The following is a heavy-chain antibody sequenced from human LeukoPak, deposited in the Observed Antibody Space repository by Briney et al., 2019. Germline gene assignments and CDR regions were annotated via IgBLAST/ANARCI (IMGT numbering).Heavy chain of an antibody. D-gene: IGHD1-26*01. Sequence: SETLSLTCTVSGGSISSGGYYWSWIRQHPGKGLGGIGYLYYSGSTYYNPSLKSRVTISVDTSKNQFSLKLSSVTAADTAVYYCARDGEYSGSAIDYWGQGTLVTVSS. CDR1: GGSISSGGYY. CDR3: ARDGEYSGSAIDY. CDR2: LYYSGST. V-gene: IGHV4-31*03. J-gene: IGHJ4*02.